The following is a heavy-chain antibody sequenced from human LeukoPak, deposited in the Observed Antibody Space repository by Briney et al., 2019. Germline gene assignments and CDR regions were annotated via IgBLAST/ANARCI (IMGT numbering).Heavy chain of an antibody. CDR2: INPSGGST. V-gene: IGHV1-46*01. J-gene: IGHJ6*02. Sequence: EASVKVSCKASGYTFTSYYMHWVRQAPGQGLEWMGIINPSGGSTSYAQTFQGRVTMTRDTSTSTVYMELSSLRSEDTAVYYCASGDCSSTSCYSYYYYGMDVWGQGTTVTVSS. CDR1: GYTFTSYY. D-gene: IGHD2-2*02. CDR3: ASGDCSSTSCYSYYYYGMDV.